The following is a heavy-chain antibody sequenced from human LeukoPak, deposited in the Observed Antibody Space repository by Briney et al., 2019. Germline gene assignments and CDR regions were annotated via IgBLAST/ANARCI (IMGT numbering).Heavy chain of an antibody. CDR1: GXXIXXXY. J-gene: IGHJ4*02. CDR3: ARHPLQRYYFDY. D-gene: IGHD4-11*01. V-gene: IGHV4-59*01. CDR2: IYYTGTT. Sequence: SETLSLTCTVSGXXIXXXYXXXXXXPXGXXLXXIRFIYYTGTTSYNPSLKSRATISVDTSKNQFSLKLSSVTAADTAVYCCARHPLQRYYFDYWGQGTLVTVSS.